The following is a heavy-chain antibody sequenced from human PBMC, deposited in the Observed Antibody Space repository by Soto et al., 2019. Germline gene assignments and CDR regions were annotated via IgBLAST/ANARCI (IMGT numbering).Heavy chain of an antibody. Sequence: QVQLVQSGAEVKKPGASVKVSCKASGYTFTGYYMHWVRQAPGQGLEWMGWINPNSGGTNYAQKFQGWVTMTRDTSISTAYMELSRLRSDDTAVYFCARYLVVAALRPLYYYYYGMDVWGQGTTVTVSS. J-gene: IGHJ6*02. D-gene: IGHD2-15*01. CDR2: INPNSGGT. CDR1: GYTFTGYY. CDR3: ARYLVVAALRPLYYYYYGMDV. V-gene: IGHV1-2*04.